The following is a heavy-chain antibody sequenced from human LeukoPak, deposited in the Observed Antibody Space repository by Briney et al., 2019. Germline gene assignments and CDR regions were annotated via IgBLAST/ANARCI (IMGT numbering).Heavy chain of an antibody. Sequence: GGSLRLSCAASGFTFSSYSMNWVRQAPGKGLEWVSSISSSSSYIYYADSVKGRFTISRDNTKKSLYLQMDSLRAEDTAMYYCARDSRPRGGSGLYHNFDYWGQGTLVTVSS. D-gene: IGHD6-19*01. V-gene: IGHV3-21*01. CDR1: GFTFSSYS. CDR2: ISSSSSYI. J-gene: IGHJ4*02. CDR3: ARDSRPRGGSGLYHNFDY.